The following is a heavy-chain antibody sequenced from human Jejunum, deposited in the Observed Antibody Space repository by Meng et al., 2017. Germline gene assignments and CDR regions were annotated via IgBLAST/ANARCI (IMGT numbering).Heavy chain of an antibody. V-gene: IGHV1-69*13. CDR2: IIPIFGTA. CDR1: GGTFSSYA. J-gene: IGHJ4*02. Sequence: SVKVSCKASGGTFSSYAISWLRQAPGQGLEWIGGIIPIFGTANYAQKFQGRITITADESTSTAYMELSSLRSEDTAVYYCASGTRSGSSGYYLDNWGQGTLVTVSS. CDR3: ASGTRSGSSGYYLDN. D-gene: IGHD3-22*01.